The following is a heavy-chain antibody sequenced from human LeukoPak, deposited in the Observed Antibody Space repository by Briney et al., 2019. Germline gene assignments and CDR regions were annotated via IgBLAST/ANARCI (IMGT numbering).Heavy chain of an antibody. CDR1: GYTFTGYY. CDR2: INPNSGDT. V-gene: IGHV1-2*02. J-gene: IGHJ6*02. Sequence: ASVKVSCKASGYTFTGYYMHWVRQAPGQGLEWMGWINPNSGDTKYAQKFQGRVTMTRDTSISTAYMELSRLRSDDTAVYYCAAAPPRYYYYGMDVWGQGTTVTVSS. D-gene: IGHD6-13*01. CDR3: AAAPPRYYYYGMDV.